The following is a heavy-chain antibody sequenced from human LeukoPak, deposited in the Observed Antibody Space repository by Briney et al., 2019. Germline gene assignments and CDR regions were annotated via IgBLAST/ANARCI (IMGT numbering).Heavy chain of an antibody. D-gene: IGHD3-22*01. CDR3: AKRDRRITMIVVDHDY. CDR1: GFTFSDYA. CDR2: ISGSGGST. Sequence: GGSLRLSCAASGFTFSDYAMNWVRQAPGKGLEWVSAISGSGGSTYYADSVKGRFTISRDNSKNTLYLQMNSLRAEDTAVYYCAKRDRRITMIVVDHDYWGQGTLVTVSS. V-gene: IGHV3-23*01. J-gene: IGHJ4*02.